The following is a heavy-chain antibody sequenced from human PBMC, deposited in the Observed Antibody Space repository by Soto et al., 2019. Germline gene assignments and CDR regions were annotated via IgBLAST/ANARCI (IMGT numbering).Heavy chain of an antibody. J-gene: IGHJ6*03. CDR2: LYSGGST. CDR1: GFNVSANY. D-gene: IGHD3-10*01. Sequence: EVQLVESGGGLVQPGGSLRVSCAASGFNVSANYVSWVRQTPGTGLEWVSILYSGGSTHYADSVKGRFLISRDNSKNTVHLQMNGLTTGDTGLYFFARSQGVGDYMDVWGTGITVIVS. V-gene: IGHV3-66*01. CDR3: ARSQGVGDYMDV.